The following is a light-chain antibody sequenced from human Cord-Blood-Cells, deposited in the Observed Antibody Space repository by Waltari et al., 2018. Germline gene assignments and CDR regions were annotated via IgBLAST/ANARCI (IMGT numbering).Light chain of an antibody. CDR1: ALTKQY. Sequence: SYELTQPPSVSVSPGQTARNTCSGDALTKQYAYWYQQKPGQAPVLGIYKDSERPSGIPERFSGSSSGTTVTLTISGVQAEDEADYYCQSADSSGTYVVFGGGTKLTVL. J-gene: IGLJ2*01. CDR2: KDS. V-gene: IGLV3-25*03. CDR3: QSADSSGTYVV.